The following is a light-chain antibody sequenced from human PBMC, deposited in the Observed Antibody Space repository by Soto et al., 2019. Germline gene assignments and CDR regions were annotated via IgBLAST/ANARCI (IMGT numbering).Light chain of an antibody. CDR3: STYTSSSTWV. V-gene: IGLV2-14*01. Sequence: QSALTQPASLSGSPGQSITISCTGTSSDVGGYNYVSWYQQHPGKAPKLMIYEVSNRPSGVYNRFSGSKSGNTASLTISGLQAEDEADYYGSTYTSSSTWVFGGGTKLTVL. CDR2: EVS. J-gene: IGLJ3*02. CDR1: SSDVGGYNY.